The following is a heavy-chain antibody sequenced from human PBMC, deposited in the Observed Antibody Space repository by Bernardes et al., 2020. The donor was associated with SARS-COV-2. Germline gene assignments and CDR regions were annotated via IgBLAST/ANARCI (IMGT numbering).Heavy chain of an antibody. CDR3: ARGGLLWFGEGGTPTHFDP. CDR2: IIPIFGTA. J-gene: IGHJ5*02. V-gene: IGHV1-69*13. Sequence: SVKVSCKASGGTFSSYAISWVRQAPGQGLEWMGRIIPIFGTANYAQKFQGRVTITADESTSTAYMELSSLRSEDTAVYYCARGGLLWFGEGGTPTHFDPWGQGTLVTVSS. D-gene: IGHD3-10*01. CDR1: GGTFSSYA.